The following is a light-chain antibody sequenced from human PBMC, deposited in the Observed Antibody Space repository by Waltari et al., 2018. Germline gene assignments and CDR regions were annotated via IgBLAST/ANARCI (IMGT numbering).Light chain of an antibody. J-gene: IGKJ4*02. V-gene: IGKV4-1*01. CDR1: QRLLYSFSNETY. CDR3: QQYDTTPLT. Sequence: DKVMTRSPDSLAVCLEDRATLNSKCSQRLLYSFSNETYLDWYQHKPGQPPKLLIYCASTRNSGVPDRFSGSGSGTDFILTISSLQAEDVAVYYCQQYDTTPLTFGGGTKVVI. CDR2: CAS.